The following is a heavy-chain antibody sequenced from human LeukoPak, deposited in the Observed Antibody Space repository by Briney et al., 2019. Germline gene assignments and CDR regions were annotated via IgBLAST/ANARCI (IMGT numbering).Heavy chain of an antibody. D-gene: IGHD6-13*01. J-gene: IGHJ4*02. Sequence: SSETLSLTCAVYGGSFSGYYWSWIRQPPGKGLEWIGEINHSGSTNYNPSLKSRVTISVDTSKNQFSLKLSSVTAADTAVYYCAREGPGYSSSWYKFWDYWGQGTLVTVSS. CDR2: INHSGST. CDR3: AREGPGYSSSWYKFWDY. V-gene: IGHV4-34*01. CDR1: GGSFSGYY.